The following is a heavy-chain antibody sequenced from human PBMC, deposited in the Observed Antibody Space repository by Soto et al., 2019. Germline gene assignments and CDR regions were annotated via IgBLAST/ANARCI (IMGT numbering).Heavy chain of an antibody. D-gene: IGHD2-21*02. CDR3: ARGATYCGGDCYSFDY. V-gene: IGHV1-69*12. CDR1: GGTFSSYA. CDR2: IIPIFGTA. Sequence: QVQLVQSGAEVKKPGSSVKVSCKASGGTFSSYAISWVRQAPGQGLEWMGGIIPIFGTANYAQKFQGRVTISADESTSTAYMELRSLRSEDTAVYYCARGATYCGGDCYSFDYWGQGTLVTVSS. J-gene: IGHJ4*02.